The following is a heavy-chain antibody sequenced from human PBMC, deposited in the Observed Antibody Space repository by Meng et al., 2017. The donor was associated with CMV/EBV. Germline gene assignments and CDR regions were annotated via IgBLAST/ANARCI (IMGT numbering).Heavy chain of an antibody. CDR1: GYTFTSYG. V-gene: IGHV1-18*01. J-gene: IGHJ6*02. CDR3: ARDGGQWPGGLHYYYYYGMDV. D-gene: IGHD6-19*01. Sequence: ASVKVSCKASGYTFTSYGISWVRQAPGQGLEWMGWISAYNGNTNYAQKLQGRVTMTTDTSTSTAYMELRSLRSDDTAVYYCARDGGQWPGGLHYYYYYGMDVWGQGTTVTVSS. CDR2: ISAYNGNT.